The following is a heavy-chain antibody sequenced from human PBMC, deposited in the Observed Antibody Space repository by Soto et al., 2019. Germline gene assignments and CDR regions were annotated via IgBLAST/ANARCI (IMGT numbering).Heavy chain of an antibody. J-gene: IGHJ4*02. CDR1: GFTFSTFA. CDR2: ISGGDFRT. D-gene: IGHD2-2*01. CDR3: ARGTGGSSSTLFDY. Sequence: EVQLLESGGGLVQPGGSLRLSCAASGFTFSTFAMSWVRQAPGKGLEWVTTISGGDFRTYYADAVRGRFTISRDHSRNTLFLQMDSLRVEDTALYFCARGTGGSSSTLFDYWSQGTRVTVSS. V-gene: IGHV3-23*01.